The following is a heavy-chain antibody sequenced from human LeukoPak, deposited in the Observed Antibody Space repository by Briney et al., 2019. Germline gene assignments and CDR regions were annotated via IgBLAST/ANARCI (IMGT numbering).Heavy chain of an antibody. CDR1: GFTFSNDW. J-gene: IGHJ4*02. Sequence: GGSLRLSCAASGFTFSNDWMCWVRQAPGKGLEWVTNINQDESKKYYADSVKGRFTISRDNAKNSLYLQMSSLTAEDTAIYYCARDHAYRADYWGQGTLVTVSS. D-gene: IGHD2-2*01. CDR3: ARDHAYRADY. V-gene: IGHV3-7*01. CDR2: INQDESKK.